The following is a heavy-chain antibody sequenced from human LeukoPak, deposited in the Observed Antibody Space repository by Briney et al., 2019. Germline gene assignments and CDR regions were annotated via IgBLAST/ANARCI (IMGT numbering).Heavy chain of an antibody. CDR1: GGSISSSSYY. CDR2: IYYSGST. D-gene: IGHD6-19*01. V-gene: IGHV4-39*07. CDR3: ARDTELIAVAGTKGFDY. J-gene: IGHJ4*02. Sequence: SETLSLTCTVSGGSISSSSYYWGWIRQPPGKGLEWIGSIYYSGSTYYNPPLKSRVTISVDTSKNQFSLKLSSVTAADTAVYYCARDTELIAVAGTKGFDYWGQGTLVTVSS.